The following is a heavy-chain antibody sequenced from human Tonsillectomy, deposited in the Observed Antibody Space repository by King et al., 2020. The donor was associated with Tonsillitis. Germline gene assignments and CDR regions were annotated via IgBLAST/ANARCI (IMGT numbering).Heavy chain of an antibody. Sequence: VQLVESGGGVVQPGRSLRLSCAASGFTFSSYAMHWVRQAPGKGLEGVAVISYDGSNKYYADSVKGRFTIYRDNSKNTLYLQMNSLRAEDTAVYYCARDHLGYCSSTSCYPDWYFDLWGRGTLVTVSS. D-gene: IGHD2-2*01. CDR3: ARDHLGYCSSTSCYPDWYFDL. J-gene: IGHJ2*01. CDR2: ISYDGSNK. V-gene: IGHV3-30-3*01. CDR1: GFTFSSYA.